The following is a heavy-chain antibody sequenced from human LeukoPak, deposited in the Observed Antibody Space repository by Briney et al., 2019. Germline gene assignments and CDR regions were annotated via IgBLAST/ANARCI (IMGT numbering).Heavy chain of an antibody. V-gene: IGHV4-34*01. Sequence: SETLSLTCAVYGGSFSGYYWSWIRQPPGKGLEWIGEINHSGSTNYNPSLKSRVTISVDTSKNQFSLKLSSVTAADTAVYYCARGGGNFYRNYFGYWGQGTLVTVSS. J-gene: IGHJ4*02. CDR3: ARGGGNFYRNYFGY. D-gene: IGHD4-23*01. CDR1: GGSFSGYY. CDR2: INHSGST.